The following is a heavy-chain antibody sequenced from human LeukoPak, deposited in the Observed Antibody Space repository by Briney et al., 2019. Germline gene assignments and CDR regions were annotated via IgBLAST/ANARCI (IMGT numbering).Heavy chain of an antibody. CDR2: IKSKTDGGTT. V-gene: IGHV3-15*01. Sequence: GGSLRLSCAASGFTFSNAWMSWVRQAPGKGLEWVGRIKSKTDGGTTDYAAPVKGRFTISRDNSKNTLYLQMNSLRAEDTAVYYCAKHRTSALTGVTIDYWGQRTLVTVSS. CDR1: GFTFSNAW. J-gene: IGHJ4*02. D-gene: IGHD4-17*01. CDR3: AKHRTSALTGVTIDY.